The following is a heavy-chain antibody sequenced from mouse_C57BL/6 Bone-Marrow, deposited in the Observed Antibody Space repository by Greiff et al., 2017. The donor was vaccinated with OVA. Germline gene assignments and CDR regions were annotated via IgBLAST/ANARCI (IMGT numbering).Heavy chain of an antibody. CDR3: AREGYDYDADWYFDV. V-gene: IGHV3-6*01. Sequence: VQLQQSGPGLVKPSQSLSLTCSVTGYSITSGYYWNWIRQFPGNKLEWMGYISYDGSNNYNPSLKNRISITRDTSKNQFFLKLNSVTTEDTATYYCAREGYDYDADWYFDVWGTGTTVTVSS. D-gene: IGHD2-4*01. J-gene: IGHJ1*03. CDR2: ISYDGSN. CDR1: GYSITSGYY.